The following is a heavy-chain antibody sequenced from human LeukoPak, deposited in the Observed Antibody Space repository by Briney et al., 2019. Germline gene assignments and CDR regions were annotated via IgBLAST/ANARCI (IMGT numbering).Heavy chain of an antibody. CDR2: IYYSGST. CDR1: GGSISSYY. CDR3: ARRIQLSGYYYGMDV. Sequence: PSETLSLTCTVSGGSISSYYWSWIRQPPGKGLEWIGYIYYSGSTNYNPSLKSRVTISVDTSKNQFSLKLSSVTAADTAVHYCARRIQLSGYYYGMDVWGQGTTVTVSS. V-gene: IGHV4-59*08. D-gene: IGHD5-18*01. J-gene: IGHJ6*02.